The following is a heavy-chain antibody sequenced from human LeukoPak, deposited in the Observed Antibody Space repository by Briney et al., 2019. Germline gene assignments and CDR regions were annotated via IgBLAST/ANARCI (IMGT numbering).Heavy chain of an antibody. CDR2: IYYSGST. Sequence: SEALSLTCTVSGGSISSYSWSWIRQPPGKGLEWIGYIYYSGSTNYNPSLKSRVTISVDTSKNQFSLKLSSVTAADTAVYYCARAPRVSTVDFDYWGQGTLVTVSS. V-gene: IGHV4-59*12. CDR3: ARAPRVSTVDFDY. J-gene: IGHJ4*02. D-gene: IGHD4-17*01. CDR1: GGSISSYS.